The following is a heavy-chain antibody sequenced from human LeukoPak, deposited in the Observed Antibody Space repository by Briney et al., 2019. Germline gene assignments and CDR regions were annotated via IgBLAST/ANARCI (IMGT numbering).Heavy chain of an antibody. V-gene: IGHV1-8*02. CDR3: ARGRWYYYDSSGYLNY. J-gene: IGHJ4*02. D-gene: IGHD3-22*01. Sequence: ASVKVSCKASGYAFTSQDINWVRQAPGQGLEWMGLINPGGDNTDYAQNFQGRVTMTRNTSISTAYMELSSLRSEDTAVYYCARGRWYYYDSSGYLNYWGQGTLVTVSS. CDR2: INPGGDNT. CDR1: GYAFTSQD.